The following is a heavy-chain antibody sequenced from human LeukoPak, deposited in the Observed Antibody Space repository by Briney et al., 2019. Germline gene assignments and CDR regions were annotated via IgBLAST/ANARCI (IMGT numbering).Heavy chain of an antibody. CDR2: INHSGST. CDR3: ARAADDYYHYYMDV. Sequence: PGGSLRLSCAASGFTFSSYWMSWVRQPPGKGLEWIGEINHSGSTNYNPSLKSRVTISVDTSKNQFSLKLSSVTAADTAVYYCARAADDYYHYYMDVWGKGTTVTVSS. J-gene: IGHJ6*03. V-gene: IGHV4-34*01. CDR1: GFTFSSYW.